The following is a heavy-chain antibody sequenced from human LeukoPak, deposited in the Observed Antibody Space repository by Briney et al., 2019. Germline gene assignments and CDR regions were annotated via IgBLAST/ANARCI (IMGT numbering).Heavy chain of an antibody. CDR1: GGSISSSSYY. Sequence: PSETLSLTCTVSGGSISSSSYYWGWIRQPPGKGLEWIGSIYYSGSTYYNPSLKSRVTISVDTSKNQFSLKLSSVTAADTAVYYCARTIFGVDTSHLLDVWGKGTTVTVSS. CDR3: ARTIFGVDTSHLLDV. J-gene: IGHJ6*04. V-gene: IGHV4-39*01. D-gene: IGHD3-3*01. CDR2: IYYSGST.